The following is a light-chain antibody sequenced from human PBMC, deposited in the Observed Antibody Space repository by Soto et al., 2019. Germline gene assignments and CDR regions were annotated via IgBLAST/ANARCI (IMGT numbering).Light chain of an antibody. CDR3: FSFTTTRTHV. CDR1: SSDIGAYDY. V-gene: IGLV2-14*01. CDR2: EVN. Sequence: QSALTQPASLSGSPGQSITISCTGTSSDIGAYDYVSWFQQHPGKAPKLMISEVNNRPSGVSNRFSGSKSGNTAYLTISGLQVDDEAEYFCFSFTTTRTHVFGTGTKGTVL. J-gene: IGLJ1*01.